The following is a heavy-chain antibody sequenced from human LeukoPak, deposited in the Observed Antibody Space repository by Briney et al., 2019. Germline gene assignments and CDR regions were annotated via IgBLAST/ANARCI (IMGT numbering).Heavy chain of an antibody. CDR3: ARDRSGGYLGMDV. D-gene: IGHD2-15*01. V-gene: IGHV3-7*01. CDR1: GFTFSSYW. CDR2: IKQDGSEK. Sequence: GGSLRLSCAASGFTFSSYWMSWVRQAPGKGLEWVANIKQDGSEKYYVDSVKGRFTISRDNAKNSLYLQMNSLRAEDTAVYYCARDRSGGYLGMDVWGQGTTVTVSS. J-gene: IGHJ6*02.